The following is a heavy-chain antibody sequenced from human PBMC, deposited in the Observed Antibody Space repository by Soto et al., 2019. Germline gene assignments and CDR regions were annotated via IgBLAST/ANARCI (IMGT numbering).Heavy chain of an antibody. CDR3: AKSRTRATIFGVVINGFDY. V-gene: IGHV3-23*01. J-gene: IGHJ4*02. D-gene: IGHD3-3*01. CDR1: GFTFSSYA. CDR2: ISVSSTYR. Sequence: PGGSLRLSCAASGFTFSSYAMTWVRLAPGKGLEWVSGISVSSTYRNYADLVKGRFTISRDDSKNMVYLQMDNLRADDTAVYFCAKSRTRATIFGVVINGFDYWGQGTLVTVSS.